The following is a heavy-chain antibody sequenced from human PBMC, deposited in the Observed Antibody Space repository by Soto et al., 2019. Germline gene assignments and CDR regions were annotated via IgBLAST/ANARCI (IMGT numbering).Heavy chain of an antibody. V-gene: IGHV3-48*03. D-gene: IGHD1-26*01. CDR2: ISSSGSTI. CDR3: ARAPLYSGSYLRYGMDV. J-gene: IGHJ6*02. Sequence: PGGSLRLSCAASGFTFSSYEMNWVRQAPGKGLEWASYISSSGSTIYYADSVKGRFTISRDNAKNSLYLQMNSLRAEDTAVYYCARAPLYSGSYLRYGMDVWGQGTTVTVSS. CDR1: GFTFSSYE.